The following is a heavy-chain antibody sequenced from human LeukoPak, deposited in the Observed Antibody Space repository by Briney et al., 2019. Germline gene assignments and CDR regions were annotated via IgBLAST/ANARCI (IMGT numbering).Heavy chain of an antibody. D-gene: IGHD2-8*01. CDR2: IKSDGSST. CDR1: GFTFSSYW. J-gene: IGHJ4*02. V-gene: IGHV3-74*01. CDR3: AKVSVYAAEYYFDY. Sequence: GGSLRLSCAASGFTFSSYWMHWVRQAPGKGLVWVSRIKSDGSSTTYADSVKGRFTISRDNAKNTLYLQMNSLRAEDTAVYYCAKVSVYAAEYYFDYWGQGTLVTVSS.